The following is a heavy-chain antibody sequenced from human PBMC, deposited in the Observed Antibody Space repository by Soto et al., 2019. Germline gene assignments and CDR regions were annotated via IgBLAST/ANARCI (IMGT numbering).Heavy chain of an antibody. Sequence: NPSETLSLTCAVYGESFSSYYYWTWIRQPPGKGLEWIGEIYHGGGTNYNPSLKSRVTISEDASKNQFSLKLNSVTAADTAVYYCARGGLLRYFDWLSTARNKYYYYMDVWGKGTTVTVSS. D-gene: IGHD3-9*01. CDR2: IYHGGGT. V-gene: IGHV4-34*01. CDR3: ARGGLLRYFDWLSTARNKYYYYMDV. J-gene: IGHJ6*03. CDR1: GESFSSYYY.